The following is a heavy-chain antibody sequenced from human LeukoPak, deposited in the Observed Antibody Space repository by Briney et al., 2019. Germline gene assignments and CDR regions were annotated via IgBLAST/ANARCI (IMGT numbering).Heavy chain of an antibody. V-gene: IGHV3-74*03. CDR1: GFTFNTYW. J-gene: IGHJ4*02. CDR2: ISSDGSRT. CDR3: AGGPSHSGSYFVY. D-gene: IGHD1-26*01. Sequence: GGSLRLSCAASGFTFNTYWMYWVRQGSGKGLAWVSRISSDGSRTEYADSVEGRFTISRDNAKNTLYLQMDSLRAEDTAVYYCAGGPSHSGSYFVYWGQGTLVTVSS.